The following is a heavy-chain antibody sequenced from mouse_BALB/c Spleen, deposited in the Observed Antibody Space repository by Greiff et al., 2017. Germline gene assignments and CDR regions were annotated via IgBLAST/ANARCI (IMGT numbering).Heavy chain of an antibody. J-gene: IGHJ4*01. CDR1: GFAFSSYD. CDR2: ISSGGGST. V-gene: IGHV5-12-1*01. Sequence: EVQLQESGGGLVKPGGSLKLSCAASGFAFSSYDMSWVRQTPEKRLEWVAYISSGGGSTYYPDTVKGRFTISRDNAKNTLYLQMSSLKSEDTAMYYCARDDGYYGEMDYWGQGTSVTVSS. D-gene: IGHD2-3*01. CDR3: ARDDGYYGEMDY.